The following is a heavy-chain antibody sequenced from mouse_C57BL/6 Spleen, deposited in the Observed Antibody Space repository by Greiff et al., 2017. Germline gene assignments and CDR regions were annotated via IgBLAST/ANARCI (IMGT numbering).Heavy chain of an antibody. J-gene: IGHJ4*01. V-gene: IGHV1-15*01. CDR1: GYTFTDYE. D-gene: IGHD2-14*01. Sequence: QVQLQQSGAELVRPGASVTLSCKASGYTFTDYEMHWVKQTPVHGLEWIGAIDPETGGTAYNQKFKGKAILTADKSSSTAYMELRSLTSEDSAVYCCTRASTTRRGYYYAMDYWGQGTSVTVSS. CDR3: TRASTTRRGYYYAMDY. CDR2: IDPETGGT.